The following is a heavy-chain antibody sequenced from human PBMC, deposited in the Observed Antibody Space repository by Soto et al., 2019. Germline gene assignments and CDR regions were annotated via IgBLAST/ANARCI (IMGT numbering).Heavy chain of an antibody. CDR3: ASTVSRSGYYNDRYYYGMDV. D-gene: IGHD3-3*01. J-gene: IGHJ6*02. V-gene: IGHV1-69*01. CDR2: IIPIFGTA. Sequence: QVQLVQSGAEVKKPGSSVKVSCKASGGTFSSYAISWVRQAPGQGLEWMGGIIPIFGTANYAQKFQGRVTITVDEYTSTAYMELSRLSFEDTALYYCASTVSRSGYYNDRYYYGMDVWGQGTTVTVSS. CDR1: GGTFSSYA.